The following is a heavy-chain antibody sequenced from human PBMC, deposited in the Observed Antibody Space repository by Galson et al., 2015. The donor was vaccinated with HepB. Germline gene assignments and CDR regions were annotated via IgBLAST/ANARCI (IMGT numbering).Heavy chain of an antibody. J-gene: IGHJ4*02. CDR2: ISSSSSYI. V-gene: IGHV3-21*01. CDR1: GFVFSSYS. CDR3: ARDPARGYYDSSSYSNFDY. Sequence: ALRLSCAASGFVFSSYSMNWVRQAPGKGLEWVSSISSSSSYIYYAESVKGRFTISRDNAKNSLYLQMNSLGAEDTAVYYSARDPARGYYDSSSYSNFDYWGPGTLVTVSS. D-gene: IGHD3-22*01.